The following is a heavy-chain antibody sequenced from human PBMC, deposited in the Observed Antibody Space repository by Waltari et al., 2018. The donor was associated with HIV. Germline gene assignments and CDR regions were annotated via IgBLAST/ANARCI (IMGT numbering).Heavy chain of an antibody. V-gene: IGHV1-69*01. D-gene: IGHD3-10*01. J-gene: IGHJ4*02. CDR3: ARELNHGSGSGRVYY. CDR1: GGTFSSYA. Sequence: QVQLVQSGAEVKKPGSSVKVSCKASGGTFSSYAIRWVRPAPGQGLEWMGGIIPIFGTANYAQKFQGRVTITADESTSTAYMELSSLRSEDTAVYYCARELNHGSGSGRVYYWGQGTLVTVSS. CDR2: IIPIFGTA.